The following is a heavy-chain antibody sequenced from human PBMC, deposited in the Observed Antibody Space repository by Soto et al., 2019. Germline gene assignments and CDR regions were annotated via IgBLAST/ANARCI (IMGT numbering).Heavy chain of an antibody. V-gene: IGHV3-30-3*01. D-gene: IGHD2-2*02. CDR1: GFTFSDYA. CDR2: ISYDDGNKK. J-gene: IGHJ4*02. Sequence: GGSLRLSCVASGFTFSDYAMHWVRQAPGKGLEWVAVISYDDGNKKYYADSVKGRFTISRDNSKSTLYLQMNSLRSEDTAVYYCARVYCSSTSCYKSYYFDYWGQGTLVTVSS. CDR3: ARVYCSSTSCYKSYYFDY.